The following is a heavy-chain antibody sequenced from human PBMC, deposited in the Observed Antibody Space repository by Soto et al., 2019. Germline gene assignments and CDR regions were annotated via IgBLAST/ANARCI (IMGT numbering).Heavy chain of an antibody. V-gene: IGHV4-61*01. CDR3: ARMRFGEVPDWFDP. Sequence: QVQLQESGPGLVKPSETLSLTCTVSGGFVSSASYFWSWIRQPPGKEMEFIAYVYYTGTTKYSPSLKSRASISLDTSKNQVSLSLSSVTTADTAIYYCARMRFGEVPDWFDPWGQGILVTVS. CDR1: GGFVSSASYF. CDR2: VYYTGTT. D-gene: IGHD3-3*01. J-gene: IGHJ5*02.